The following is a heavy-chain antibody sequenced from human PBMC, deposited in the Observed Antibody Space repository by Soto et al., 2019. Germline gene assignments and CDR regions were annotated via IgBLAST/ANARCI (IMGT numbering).Heavy chain of an antibody. Sequence: PGGSLRLSCAASGFTFSSYWMSWVRQAPGKGLEWVANIKQDGSEKYYVDSVKGRFTISRDNAKNSLYLQMNSLRAEETAVYYCARDMDCSSTSCYTELYYYYGMDVWGQGITVIVS. V-gene: IGHV3-7*03. J-gene: IGHJ6*02. D-gene: IGHD2-2*02. CDR1: GFTFSSYW. CDR3: ARDMDCSSTSCYTELYYYYGMDV. CDR2: IKQDGSEK.